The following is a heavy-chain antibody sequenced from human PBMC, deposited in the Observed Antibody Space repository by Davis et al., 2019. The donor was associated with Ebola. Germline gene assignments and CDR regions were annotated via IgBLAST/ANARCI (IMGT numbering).Heavy chain of an antibody. J-gene: IGHJ4*02. CDR1: GFTFTTST. V-gene: IGHV3-30*18. Sequence: PGGSLRLSCVASGFTFTTSTMHWVRQAPGKGLEWVALISSDGSREYYADSVEGRFTISKDNSGNTLYLHMNALTAEDTALYYCAKDAEPGEVSFGMLDYWGQGTLVTVSS. D-gene: IGHD3-16*01. CDR2: ISSDGSRE. CDR3: AKDAEPGEVSFGMLDY.